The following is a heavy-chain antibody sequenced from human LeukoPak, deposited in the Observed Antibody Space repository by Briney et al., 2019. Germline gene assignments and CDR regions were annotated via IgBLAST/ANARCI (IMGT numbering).Heavy chain of an antibody. CDR1: GGSISSNNYY. Sequence: SETLSLTCTVSGGSISSNNYYWGWIRQPPGKGLEWIGSMYYRGSTYHNPSLKSRVTISVDTSKNQFSLKLSSVTAADTAVYYCATTTIRLGYWGQGTLVTVSS. V-gene: IGHV4-39*07. J-gene: IGHJ4*02. D-gene: IGHD1-26*01. CDR3: ATTTIRLGY. CDR2: MYYRGST.